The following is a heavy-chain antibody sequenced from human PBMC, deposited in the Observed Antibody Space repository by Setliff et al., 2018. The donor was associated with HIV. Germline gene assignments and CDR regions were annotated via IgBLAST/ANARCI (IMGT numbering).Heavy chain of an antibody. J-gene: IGHJ4*02. CDR3: ARGYASGYDAYGY. CDR2: IIHSGSI. Sequence: TSETLSLTCTVYGGSFNDYYWSWIRQPPGKGLEWIGEIIHSGSINYNPSLKSRVTISVGTYNNQFSLNMNSVNAADTAVYYCARGYASGYDAYGYWGQGTLVTVSS. V-gene: IGHV4-34*01. CDR1: GGSFNDYY. D-gene: IGHD5-12*01.